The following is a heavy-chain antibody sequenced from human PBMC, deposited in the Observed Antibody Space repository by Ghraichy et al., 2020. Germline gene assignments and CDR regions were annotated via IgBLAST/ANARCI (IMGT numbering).Heavy chain of an antibody. CDR3: AKNINYGSHYYMDV. D-gene: IGHD2/OR15-2a*01. Sequence: GVLNISCAASGFTFTNYAMIWVRQAPEKGLEWVSAISSSGGSTYYADSVKGRFTISRDSSKSTLYLQMNSLRAEDTALYYCAKNINYGSHYYMDVWGKGTTVTVSS. V-gene: IGHV3-23*01. CDR2: ISSSGGST. CDR1: GFTFTNYA. J-gene: IGHJ6*03.